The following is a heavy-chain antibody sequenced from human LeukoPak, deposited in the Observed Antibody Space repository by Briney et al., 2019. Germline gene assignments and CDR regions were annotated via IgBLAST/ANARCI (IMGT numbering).Heavy chain of an antibody. J-gene: IGHJ6*03. CDR2: INTNTGNP. CDR3: ARDGVSSSWYPYYYYYYMDV. V-gene: IGHV7-4-1*02. D-gene: IGHD6-13*01. Sequence: GASVKVSCKAYGYSFTSYYMHWVRQAPGQGLEWMGWINTNTGNPTYAQGFTGRFVFSLDTSVSTAYLQISSLKAEDTAVYYCARDGVSSSWYPYYYYYYMDVWGKGTTVTVSS. CDR1: GYSFTSYY.